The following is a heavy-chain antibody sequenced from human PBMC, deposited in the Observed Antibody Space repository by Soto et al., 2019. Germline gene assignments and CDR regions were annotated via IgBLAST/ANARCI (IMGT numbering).Heavy chain of an antibody. J-gene: IGHJ6*02. V-gene: IGHV3-30-3*01. Sequence: PGGSLRLSCAASGFTFSSYAMNWVRQAPGKGLEWVAVISYDGSNKYYADSVKGRFTISRDNSKNTLYLQMNSLRAEDTAVYYCRAYSSSGAYYYGMDVWGQGTTVTVSS. CDR2: ISYDGSNK. CDR3: RAYSSSGAYYYGMDV. CDR1: GFTFSSYA. D-gene: IGHD6-13*01.